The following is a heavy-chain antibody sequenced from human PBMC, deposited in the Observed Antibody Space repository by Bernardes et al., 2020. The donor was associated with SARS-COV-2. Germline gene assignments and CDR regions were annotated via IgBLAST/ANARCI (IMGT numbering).Heavy chain of an antibody. CDR2: IKQDGSEK. V-gene: IGHV3-7*01. Sequence: GGSLRLSCAASGFTFSSYWMSWVRQAPGKGLEWVANIKQDGSEKYYVDSVKGRFTISRDNAKNSLYLQMNSLRAEDTAVYYCARPRGVRVLNWFDPWGQGTLVTVSS. D-gene: IGHD3-10*01. J-gene: IGHJ5*02. CDR1: GFTFSSYW. CDR3: ARPRGVRVLNWFDP.